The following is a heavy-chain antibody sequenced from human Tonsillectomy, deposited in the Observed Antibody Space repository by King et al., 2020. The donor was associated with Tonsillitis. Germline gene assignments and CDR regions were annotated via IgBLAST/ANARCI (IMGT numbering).Heavy chain of an antibody. CDR2: ISPDNGRT. Sequence: IHWVRQAPGQGLDWMGWISPDNGRTNYAPTFRGWVTMTRDTSITTAYLELNRLPSDDTAVYYCAADPTGWHAFDLWVQGTMVPFSS. V-gene: IGHV1-2*04. J-gene: IGHJ3*01. D-gene: IGHD6-19*01. CDR3: AADPTGWHAFDL.